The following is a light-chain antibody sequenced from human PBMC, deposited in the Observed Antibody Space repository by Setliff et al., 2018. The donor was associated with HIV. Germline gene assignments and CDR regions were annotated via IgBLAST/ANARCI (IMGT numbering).Light chain of an antibody. Sequence: DIQMTQSPSSLSASVGDRVTITCRASQGISDALAWYQQKPGKVPKVLIHDASTLQSGVPSRFSGSRSGTDFTLTISSLQPEDVAVYYCQKYNSAPWTFGHGTKVDIK. CDR3: QKYNSAPWT. V-gene: IGKV1-27*01. J-gene: IGKJ1*01. CDR2: DAS. CDR1: QGISDA.